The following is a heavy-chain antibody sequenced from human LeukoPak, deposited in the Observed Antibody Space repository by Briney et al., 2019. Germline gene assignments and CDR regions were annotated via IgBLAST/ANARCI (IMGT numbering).Heavy chain of an antibody. CDR1: GFTFSSYA. CDR2: ISGSGGNT. CDR3: AKDRGYCSSTSCFIFPDY. V-gene: IGHV3-23*01. Sequence: GGSLRLSCAASGFTFSSYAMSWVRQAPGKGLEWVSAISGSGGNTYYADSVKGRFTISRDNSKNTLYLQMNSLRAEDTAVYYCAKDRGYCSSTSCFIFPDYWGQGTLVTVSS. J-gene: IGHJ4*02. D-gene: IGHD2-2*01.